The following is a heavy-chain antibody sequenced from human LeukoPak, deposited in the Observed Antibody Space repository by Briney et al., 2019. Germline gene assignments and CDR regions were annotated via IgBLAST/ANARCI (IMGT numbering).Heavy chain of an antibody. Sequence: ASVKVSCKASGYTFTSYYMHWVRQAPGQGLEWMGIINHCGGSTSYAQKFQGRVTMTRDMSTSTVYIELSSLRSEDTAVYYCARWRYCGGGSCYRRVENWFDPWGQGTLVTVSS. D-gene: IGHD2-15*01. CDR3: ARWRYCGGGSCYRRVENWFDP. CDR1: GYTFTSYY. CDR2: INHCGGST. J-gene: IGHJ5*02. V-gene: IGHV1-46*01.